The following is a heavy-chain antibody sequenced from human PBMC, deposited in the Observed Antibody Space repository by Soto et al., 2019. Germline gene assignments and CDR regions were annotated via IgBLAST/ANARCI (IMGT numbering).Heavy chain of an antibody. D-gene: IGHD2-2*01. CDR2: ISSTGVAI. J-gene: IGHJ3*01. CDR3: ARDIIVTPPGPDAFDV. Sequence: AGESLRLSSAASGFNFNKYSMNWVRQAPGKGLEWVSYISSTGVAIYYADSVQGRFTISRDNAKNSLYLQMDTLRPEDTAVYYCARDIIVTPPGPDAFDVWGQGTMVTVSS. CDR1: GFNFNKYS. V-gene: IGHV3-48*01.